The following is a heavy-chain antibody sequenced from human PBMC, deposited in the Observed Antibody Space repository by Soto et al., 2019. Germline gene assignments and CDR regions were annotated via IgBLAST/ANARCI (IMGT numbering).Heavy chain of an antibody. Sequence: QFHLVQSGAEVKKPGASVKVSCKTSGYTFTSYGITWVRQAPGQGLEWMGWISAHNGNTDYAQKLQGRVITTRDPSTCTAYMELRSLISDDTAVYYCARGRYGDYWGQGALVTVSS. CDR3: ARGRYGDY. J-gene: IGHJ4*02. D-gene: IGHD1-1*01. CDR2: ISAHNGNT. V-gene: IGHV1-18*01. CDR1: GYTFTSYG.